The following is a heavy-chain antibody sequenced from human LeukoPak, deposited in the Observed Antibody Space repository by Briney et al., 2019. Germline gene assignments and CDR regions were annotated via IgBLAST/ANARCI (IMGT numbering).Heavy chain of an antibody. D-gene: IGHD1-26*01. CDR2: ISYDGSSK. CDR1: GFTFSTYA. V-gene: IGHV3-30*04. J-gene: IGHJ4*02. CDR3: ARVGGGVGVTLDY. Sequence: SGGSLRLSCAASGFTFSTYAMHWVRQAPGKGLEWVAVISYDGSSKYYADSVKGRFTISRDNSKNTLYLQMNSLRAEDTAVYYCARVGGGVGVTLDYWGQGTLVTVSS.